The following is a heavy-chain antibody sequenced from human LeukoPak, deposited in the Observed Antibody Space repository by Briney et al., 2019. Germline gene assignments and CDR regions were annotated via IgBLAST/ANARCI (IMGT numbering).Heavy chain of an antibody. J-gene: IGHJ6*02. CDR2: IYSSGST. Sequence: GGSLRLSCAASGFTVSSNYMSWVRQAPGKGLEWVSVIYSSGSTYYADSVKGRFTISRDNAKNSLYLQMNSLRAEDTALYHCAREDYGSGSWRAKPYYYYGMDVWGQGTTVTVSS. CDR1: GFTVSSNY. CDR3: AREDYGSGSWRAKPYYYYGMDV. V-gene: IGHV3-53*01. D-gene: IGHD3-10*01.